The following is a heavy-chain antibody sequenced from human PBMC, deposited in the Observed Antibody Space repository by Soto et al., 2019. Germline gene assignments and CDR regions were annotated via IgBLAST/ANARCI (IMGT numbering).Heavy chain of an antibody. CDR2: IKSKTDGGTT. CDR3: TPLWFGEPRGSDDY. V-gene: IGHV3-15*01. J-gene: IGHJ4*02. Sequence: EVQLVESGGGLVKPGGSLRLSCAASGFTFSNAWMSWVRQAPGKGLEWVGRIKSKTDGGTTDYAAPVKGRFTISRDDSKNTLYLQMNSLKTEDTAVYYCTPLWFGEPRGSDDYWGQGPLVTVSS. D-gene: IGHD3-10*01. CDR1: GFTFSNAW.